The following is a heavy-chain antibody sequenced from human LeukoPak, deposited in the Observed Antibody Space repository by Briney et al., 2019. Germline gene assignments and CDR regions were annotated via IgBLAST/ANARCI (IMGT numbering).Heavy chain of an antibody. V-gene: IGHV4-31*03. J-gene: IGHJ6*02. Sequence: SQTLSLTCTVSGGSISSGGYYWSCIRQHPGKGLEWIGYIYYSGSTYYNPSLKSRVTISVDTSKNQFSLKLSSVTAADTAVYYCARQVVAATYYYYGMDVWGQGTTVTVSS. CDR3: ARQVVAATYYYYGMDV. CDR2: IYYSGST. D-gene: IGHD2-15*01. CDR1: GGSISSGGYY.